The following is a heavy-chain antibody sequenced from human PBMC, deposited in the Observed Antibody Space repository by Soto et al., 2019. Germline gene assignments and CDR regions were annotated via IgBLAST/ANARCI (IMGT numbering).Heavy chain of an antibody. D-gene: IGHD4-17*01. CDR1: GGSVSNKTYY. CDR2: VYYSGTT. CDR3: ARTTAVPNTLRSRYFFDY. Sequence: SETLSLTCSVSGGSVSNKTYYWSWIRQPPGKRLEWIGYVYYSGTTNYNPSLKSRVTISVDLSKNQFSLRLSSVTTADTALYYCARTTAVPNTLRSRYFFDYWGQGTLVTVS. J-gene: IGHJ4*02. V-gene: IGHV4-61*01.